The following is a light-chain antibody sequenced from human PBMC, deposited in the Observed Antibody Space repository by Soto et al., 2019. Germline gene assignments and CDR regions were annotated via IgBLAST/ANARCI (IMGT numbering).Light chain of an antibody. Sequence: EIVLTHFKGTQYLPPGEGATLSFSSSQSVSNNYLAWYQQKPGQAPRLLIYGASNRATGIPDRFSGSGSGTDFTLTISRLEPEDFAVYYCQQYGSSGTFGQGTKVDI. CDR2: GAS. J-gene: IGKJ1*01. CDR3: QQYGSSGT. CDR1: QSVSNNY. V-gene: IGKV3-20*01.